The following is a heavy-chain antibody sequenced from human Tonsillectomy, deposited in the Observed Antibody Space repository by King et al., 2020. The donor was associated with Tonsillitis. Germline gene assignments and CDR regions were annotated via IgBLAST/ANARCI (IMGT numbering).Heavy chain of an antibody. V-gene: IGHV3-21*01. CDR1: GFTFSSYS. J-gene: IGHJ3*02. CDR2: ISSSSSYI. CDR3: ASPLSHDAFDI. Sequence: QLVQSGGGLVKPGGSLRLSCAASGFTFSSYSMNWVRQAPGKGLEWVASISSSSSYIYYADSVKGLFTISRDNAKNSLYLQMNSLRAEDTAVYYCASPLSHDAFDIWGQGTMVTVSS.